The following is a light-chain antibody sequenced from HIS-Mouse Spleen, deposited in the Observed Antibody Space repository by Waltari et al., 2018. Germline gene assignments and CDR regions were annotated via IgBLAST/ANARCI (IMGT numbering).Light chain of an antibody. V-gene: IGLV3-10*01. CDR2: EDS. J-gene: IGLJ2*01. CDR1: ALPKNY. CDR3: YSTDSSGNHRV. Sequence: SYELTQPPSVSVSPGQTARITRSGDALPKNYAYCYQQKSGQAPVLVIYEDSKRPSGIPERFSGSSSGTMATLTISGAQVEDEADYYCYSTDSSGNHRVFGGGTKLTVL.